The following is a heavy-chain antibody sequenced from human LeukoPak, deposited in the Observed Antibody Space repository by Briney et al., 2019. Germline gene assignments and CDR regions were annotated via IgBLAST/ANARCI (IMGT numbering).Heavy chain of an antibody. J-gene: IGHJ2*01. D-gene: IGHD3-22*01. CDR1: GFTFSSYW. CDR2: IKQDGSEK. Sequence: GGSLRLSCAASGFTFSSYWMSWVRQAPGKGLEWVANIKQDGSEKYYVDSVKGRFTISRDNAKNSLYLQVNSLRAEDTAVYYCARARNYDSSGYYYEYWYFDLWGRGTLVTVSS. V-gene: IGHV3-7*01. CDR3: ARARNYDSSGYYYEYWYFDL.